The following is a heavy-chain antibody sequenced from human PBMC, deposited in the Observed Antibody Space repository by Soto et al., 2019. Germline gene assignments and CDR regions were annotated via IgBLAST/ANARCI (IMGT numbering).Heavy chain of an antibody. J-gene: IGHJ4*02. CDR2: ISGSGGNT. V-gene: IGHV3-23*01. CDR3: AKPPYNSGPFDF. CDR1: GFTFSSYD. Sequence: PGGSLRLSCAASGFTFSSYDMSWVRQAPGKGLEWASTISGSGGNTYYADSVKGLFTISRDNSKSTLHLQMNSLRAEDTAVYYCAKPPYNSGPFDFWGQGTLVTVSS. D-gene: IGHD6-19*01.